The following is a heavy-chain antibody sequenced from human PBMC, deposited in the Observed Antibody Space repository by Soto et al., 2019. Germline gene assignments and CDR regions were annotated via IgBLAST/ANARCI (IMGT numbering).Heavy chain of an antibody. Sequence: PGESLKISCKGSGYSFTSYWIGWVRQMPGKGLEWMGIIYPGDSDTRYSPSFQGQVTISADKSISTAYLQWSSLKASDTAMYYCATYGGDGYNSNYYYYGMDVWGQGTTLTVSS. J-gene: IGHJ6*02. CDR2: IYPGDSDT. D-gene: IGHD2-21*01. V-gene: IGHV5-51*01. CDR3: ATYGGDGYNSNYYYYGMDV. CDR1: GYSFTSYW.